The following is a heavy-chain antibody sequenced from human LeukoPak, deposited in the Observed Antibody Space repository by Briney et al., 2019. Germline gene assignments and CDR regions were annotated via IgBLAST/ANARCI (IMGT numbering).Heavy chain of an antibody. D-gene: IGHD6-13*01. CDR2: IIPIFGTA. J-gene: IGHJ5*02. CDR3: AREGAAAGTLGWFDP. CDR1: GGTFSSYA. V-gene: IGHV1-69*05. Sequence: ASVKASCKASGGTFSSYAISWVRQAPGQGLEWMGGIIPIFGTANYAQKFQGRVTITTDESTSTAYMELSSLRSEDTAVYYCAREGAAAGTLGWFDPWGQGTLVTVSS.